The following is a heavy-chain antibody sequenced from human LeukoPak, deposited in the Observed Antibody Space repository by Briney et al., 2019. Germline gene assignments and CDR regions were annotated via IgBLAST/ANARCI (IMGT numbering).Heavy chain of an antibody. D-gene: IGHD2-2*02. V-gene: IGHV4-4*07. J-gene: IGHJ5*02. CDR1: GGSISSHY. CDR3: ARGYCGSNKCYTGELAWLDP. Sequence: PSETLSLTCTVSGGSISSHYWSWIRQPAGKGLEWIGRIYTSGSTNYNPSLKSRVTMSVDTSKNQFSPKLSSVTAADTAVYYCARGYCGSNKCYTGELAWLDPWAGGSLATVSS. CDR2: IYTSGST.